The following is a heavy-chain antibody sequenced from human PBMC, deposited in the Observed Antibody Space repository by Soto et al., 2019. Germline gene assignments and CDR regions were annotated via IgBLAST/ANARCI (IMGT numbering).Heavy chain of an antibody. D-gene: IGHD3-3*01. CDR2: VYNTGST. Sequence: ASETLSLTCNVSGGSISSYYWTWIRQPPGKGLEWIGYVYNTGSTNYNPSLKSQVTISLDTSKNQFFLNLSSVTAADTAVYYCAGMSFTVFGEVIDNFYFYGMDVWGQGTTVTVSS. V-gene: IGHV4-59*03. CDR3: AGMSFTVFGEVIDNFYFYGMDV. J-gene: IGHJ6*02. CDR1: GGSISSYY.